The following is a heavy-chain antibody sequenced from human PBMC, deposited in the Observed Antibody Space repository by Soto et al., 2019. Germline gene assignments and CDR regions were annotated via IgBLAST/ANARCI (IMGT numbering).Heavy chain of an antibody. D-gene: IGHD3-3*01. Sequence: ASVKVSCKVSGYTLTELSMHWVRQAPGTGLEWMGGFDPEDGETIYAQKFQGRVTMTEDTSTDTAYMELSSLRSEDTAVYYCATATAYDFWSGYPRPGMDVWGQGTTVTVSS. J-gene: IGHJ6*02. CDR3: ATATAYDFWSGYPRPGMDV. CDR2: FDPEDGET. V-gene: IGHV1-24*01. CDR1: GYTLTELS.